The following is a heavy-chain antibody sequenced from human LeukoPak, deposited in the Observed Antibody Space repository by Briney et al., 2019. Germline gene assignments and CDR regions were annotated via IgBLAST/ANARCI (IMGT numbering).Heavy chain of an antibody. D-gene: IGHD5-12*01. CDR3: AKDLDIVATIPGDY. J-gene: IGHJ4*02. V-gene: IGHV3-30*02. Sequence: GGSLRLSCAASGFTFSSYGMHWVRQAPGKGLEWVAFIRYDGSNKYYADSVKGRFTISRDNSKNTLYLQMNSLRAEDTAVYYCAKDLDIVATIPGDYWGQGTLVTVSS. CDR2: IRYDGSNK. CDR1: GFTFSSYG.